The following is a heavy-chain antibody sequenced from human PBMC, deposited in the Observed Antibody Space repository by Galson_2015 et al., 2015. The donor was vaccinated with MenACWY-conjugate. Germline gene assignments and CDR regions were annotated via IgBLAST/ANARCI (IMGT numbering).Heavy chain of an antibody. D-gene: IGHD6-19*01. CDR1: EYTFTGYY. J-gene: IGHJ4*02. V-gene: IGHV1-2*04. CDR2: INPNSGGT. CDR3: ARGEPRDSGWPEPVDY. Sequence: SVKVSCKASEYTFTGYYMHWVRQAPGQGLEWMGWINPNSGGTSYAQKFQGWVTMTRDTSISTAYMELSRLRSDDTAVYYCARGEPRDSGWPEPVDYWGQGTLVTVSS.